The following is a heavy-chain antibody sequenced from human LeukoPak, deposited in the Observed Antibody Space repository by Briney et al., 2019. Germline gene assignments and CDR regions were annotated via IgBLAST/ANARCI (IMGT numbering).Heavy chain of an antibody. J-gene: IGHJ4*02. CDR2: INPNSGGS. D-gene: IGHD5-24*01. Sequence: EASVNVSCKTSGYTFNAYYIHWVRQAPGQGLEWMGWINPNSGGSNYAQKFQGRVTMTSETSINTAYMALSRLISDDTAVYYCAGDGYNSRRFFDYWGQGTLVTVSS. CDR3: AGDGYNSRRFFDY. V-gene: IGHV1-2*02. CDR1: GYTFNAYY.